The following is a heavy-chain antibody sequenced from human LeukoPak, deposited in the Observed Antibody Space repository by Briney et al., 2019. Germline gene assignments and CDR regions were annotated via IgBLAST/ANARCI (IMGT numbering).Heavy chain of an antibody. D-gene: IGHD4-11*01. CDR2: VDHTGGT. CDR3: ARGRVSSSTWYSTYYYYFYMDV. J-gene: IGHJ6*03. V-gene: IGHV4-59*01. Sequence: SETLSLTCSVSDDSITMYYWTWIRQPPGKGLEWVGYVDHTGGTNFNPYLQWSVSISRDTSKNRFSLRLRSVTAADTAVYFCARGRVSSSTWYSTYYYYFYMDVWGKGTTVTVSS. CDR1: DDSITMYY.